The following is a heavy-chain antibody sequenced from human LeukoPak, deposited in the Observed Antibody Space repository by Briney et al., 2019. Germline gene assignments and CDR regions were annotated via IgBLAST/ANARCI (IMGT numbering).Heavy chain of an antibody. Sequence: GGSLRLSCAASGFKLSTYWMSWVRQAPGKGLEWVANIKQDGSEKYYVDSVKGRFTISRDNAKNSLYLQMNSLRAEDTAVYYCARQFRSDWPEKFYFDYWGQGTLVTVSS. CDR1: GFKLSTYW. CDR2: IKQDGSEK. CDR3: ARQFRSDWPEKFYFDY. V-gene: IGHV3-7*01. J-gene: IGHJ4*02. D-gene: IGHD6-19*01.